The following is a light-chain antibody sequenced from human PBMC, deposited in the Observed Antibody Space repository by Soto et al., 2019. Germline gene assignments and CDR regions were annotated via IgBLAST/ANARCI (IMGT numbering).Light chain of an antibody. V-gene: IGLV3-25*02. CDR3: QSTDNSGTWV. Sequence: SYELTQPPSVSMSPGQTARITCSGDALSQQYAYWYQKKPVQAPAVVIYKDSERPSGIPGRFSGSSSGTTVTLTISGVQAEDEADYYCQSTDNSGTWVFGGGTKLTVL. CDR1: ALSQQY. J-gene: IGLJ3*02. CDR2: KDS.